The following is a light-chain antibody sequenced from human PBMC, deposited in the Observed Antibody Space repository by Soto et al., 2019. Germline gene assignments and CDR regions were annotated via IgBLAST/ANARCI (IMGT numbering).Light chain of an antibody. J-gene: IGLJ3*02. V-gene: IGLV2-23*01. Sequence: QSALTQPASVSGSPGQSITISCTGTSSDVGSYNLVSWYQQHPGKAPKLMIYEDSKRPSGVSNRFFGFKSGNTASLTISGLQAEDEADYFCCSYARGSTLVFGGGTKLTVL. CDR3: CSYARGSTLV. CDR2: EDS. CDR1: SSDVGSYNL.